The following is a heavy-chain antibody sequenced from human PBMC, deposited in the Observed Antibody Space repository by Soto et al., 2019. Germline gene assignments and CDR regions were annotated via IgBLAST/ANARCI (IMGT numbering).Heavy chain of an antibody. CDR2: IRSKAYGGTT. J-gene: IGHJ5*02. CDR3: TRAGRAGTVTRWFDP. CDR1: GFTFGDYA. V-gene: IGHV3-49*03. Sequence: GGSLRLSCTASGFTFGDYAMSWFRQAPGKGLEWVGFIRSKAYGGTTEYAASVKGRFTISRDDSKSIVYLQMNSLKTEDTAVYYCTRAGRAGTVTRWFDPWGQGTLVTVSS. D-gene: IGHD4-4*01.